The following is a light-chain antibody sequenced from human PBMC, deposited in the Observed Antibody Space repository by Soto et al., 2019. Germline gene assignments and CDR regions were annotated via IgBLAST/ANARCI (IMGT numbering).Light chain of an antibody. CDR2: AAS. Sequence: DIQMTQSPSSLSASVGDRVSITCRASQSVSSFLNWYQHKPGKAPKLLIYAASSLHSGVPARFSGSGSGTDFILTISSLQAEDFATYYCQQSYNTPRTFGQGTKVDIK. CDR3: QQSYNTPRT. CDR1: QSVSSF. V-gene: IGKV1-39*01. J-gene: IGKJ1*01.